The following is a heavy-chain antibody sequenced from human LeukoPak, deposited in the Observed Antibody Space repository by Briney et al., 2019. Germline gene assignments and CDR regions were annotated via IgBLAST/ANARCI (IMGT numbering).Heavy chain of an antibody. CDR3: ARDMRSGWFAADY. Sequence: GGSLRLSCAASGFTFSDYYMTWIRQAPGKGLEWASYISSSGTFTNYADSVKGRFTISRDSAKKSLYLQMNSLRADDTAVYYCARDMRSGWFAADYWGQGTPVTVSS. J-gene: IGHJ4*02. CDR2: ISSSGTFT. V-gene: IGHV3-11*05. D-gene: IGHD6-19*01. CDR1: GFTFSDYY.